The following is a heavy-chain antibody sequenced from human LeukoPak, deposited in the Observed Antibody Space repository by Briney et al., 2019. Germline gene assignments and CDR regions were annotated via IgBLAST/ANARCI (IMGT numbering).Heavy chain of an antibody. CDR1: GYTLIELS. D-gene: IGHD3-10*01. CDR3: ATDPHYGSGSYLFDP. CDR2: FYPEDGET. Sequence: ASVKVSCKVSGYTLIELSMHWVRQAPGKGREWMGGFYPEDGETIYAQKFQGRVTMTEDTSTDTAYMELSSLRSEDTAVYYCATDPHYGSGSYLFDPWGQGTLVTVSS. V-gene: IGHV1-24*01. J-gene: IGHJ5*02.